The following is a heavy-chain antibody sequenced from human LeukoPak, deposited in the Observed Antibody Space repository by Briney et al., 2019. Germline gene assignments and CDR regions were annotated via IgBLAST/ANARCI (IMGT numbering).Heavy chain of an antibody. CDR1: GFTFSSYA. D-gene: IGHD6-19*01. Sequence: GGSLRLSCAASGFTFSSYAMSWVRQAPGKGLEGVSDITGSGGSTYYADSVRGRFSISRDNSKNTLYLQMNSLRAEDTAVYYCAKDQYSSGWYFTYQFDYWGQGTLVTVSS. J-gene: IGHJ4*02. V-gene: IGHV3-23*01. CDR3: AKDQYSSGWYFTYQFDY. CDR2: ITGSGGST.